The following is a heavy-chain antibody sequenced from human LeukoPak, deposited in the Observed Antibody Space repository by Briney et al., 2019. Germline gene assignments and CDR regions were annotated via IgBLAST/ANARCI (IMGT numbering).Heavy chain of an antibody. CDR1: GFLFCLYA. J-gene: IGHJ4*02. D-gene: IGHD3-3*01. CDR2: ITATATTS. CDR3: AKDRRVRGYYFLGRGGYFDY. Sequence: TGGSLRLSCAVSGFLFCLYAMIWVRQAPGKGLEWVAAITATATTSYFADSVKGRFTISRDNSRNTLYLQMSSLRADDTAIYYCAKDRRVRGYYFLGRGGYFDYWGQGSLVTVSS. V-gene: IGHV3-23*01.